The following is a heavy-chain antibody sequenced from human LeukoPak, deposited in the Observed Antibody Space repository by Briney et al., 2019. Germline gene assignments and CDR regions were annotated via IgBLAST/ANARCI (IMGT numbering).Heavy chain of an antibody. J-gene: IGHJ6*02. CDR3: ARGPIGYCSSTSCYRSYYYYGMDV. V-gene: IGHV4-34*01. CDR1: GGSFSGYY. CDR2: INHSGST. Sequence: PSETLSLTCAVYGGSFSGYYWSWIRQPPGKGLEWIGEINHSGSTNYNPSLKSRVTISVDTSKNQFSLKLSSVTAADTAVYYCARGPIGYCSSTSCYRSYYYYGMDVWGQGTTVTVSS. D-gene: IGHD2-2*03.